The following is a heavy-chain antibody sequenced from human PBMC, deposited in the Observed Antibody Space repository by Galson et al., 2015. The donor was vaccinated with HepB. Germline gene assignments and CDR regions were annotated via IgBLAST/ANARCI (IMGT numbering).Heavy chain of an antibody. CDR1: GFTFDDYA. J-gene: IGHJ4*02. Sequence: SLRLSCAASGFTFDDYAMHWVRQAPGKGLEWVSGISWNSGSIGYADSVKGRFTISRDNAKNSLYLQMNSLRAEDTALYYCAKDMGGRGGSRSDYWGQGTLVTVSS. CDR2: ISWNSGSI. CDR3: AKDMGGRGGSRSDY. D-gene: IGHD6-13*01. V-gene: IGHV3-9*01.